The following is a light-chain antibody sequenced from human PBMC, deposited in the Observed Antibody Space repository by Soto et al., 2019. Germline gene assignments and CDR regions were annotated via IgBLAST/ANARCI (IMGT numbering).Light chain of an antibody. CDR1: SSDVGDYNS. Sequence: QSALTQPASVSGSPGQSITISCTGTSSDVGDYNSVSWYQQHPGKVPKLMIYDVSSRSSGVSNRFSGSKSGNTASLTISGLQAEDEADYYCSSYTSSSTYVFGTGTQLTVL. CDR3: SSYTSSSTYV. V-gene: IGLV2-14*01. CDR2: DVS. J-gene: IGLJ1*01.